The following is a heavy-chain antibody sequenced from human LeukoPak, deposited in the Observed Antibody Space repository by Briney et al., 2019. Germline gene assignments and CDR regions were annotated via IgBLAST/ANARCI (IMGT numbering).Heavy chain of an antibody. CDR1: GYTFTGDY. D-gene: IGHD2-21*02. V-gene: IGHV1-2*02. J-gene: IGHJ4*02. CDR2: MNPNSGGT. CDR3: ARGGAYCAGDCYSDY. Sequence: GASVKVSCNASGYTFTGDYMHWVRQAPGQGLEWRGWMNPNSGGTNYAQKFQGRVTMTRDTSISTAYMELSRLRSDDTAVYYCARGGAYCAGDCYSDYWGQGTLVTVSS.